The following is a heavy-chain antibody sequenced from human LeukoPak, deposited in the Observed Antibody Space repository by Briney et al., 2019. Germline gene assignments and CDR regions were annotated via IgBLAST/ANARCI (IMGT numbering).Heavy chain of an antibody. CDR1: GGTFSSYA. CDR3: ARDGCSSTGTRSGGSCFDLY. CDR2: IIPIVGTA. D-gene: IGHD2-15*01. Sequence: ASVKVSCKASGGTFSSYAISWVRQAPGQGLEWMGRIIPIVGTANYAQQFQGRVKITTDESTSTAYMELSSLRSEDTAVYYCARDGCSSTGTRSGGSCFDLYWGQGTLVTVSS. V-gene: IGHV1-69*05. J-gene: IGHJ4*02.